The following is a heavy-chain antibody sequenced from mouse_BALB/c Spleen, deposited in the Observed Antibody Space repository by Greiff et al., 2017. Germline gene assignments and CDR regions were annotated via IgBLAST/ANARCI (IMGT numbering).Heavy chain of an antibody. CDR3: ARGGTYFDY. J-gene: IGHJ2*01. V-gene: IGHV1S81*02. CDR1: GYTFTSYW. Sequence: VQLQQPGAELVKPGASVKLSCKASGYTFTSYWMHWVKQRPGQGLEWIGEINPSNGRTNYNEKFKSKATLTVDKSSSTAYMRLSSLTSEDSAVYYCARGGTYFDYWGQGTTLTVSA. CDR2: INPSNGRT. D-gene: IGHD2-14*01.